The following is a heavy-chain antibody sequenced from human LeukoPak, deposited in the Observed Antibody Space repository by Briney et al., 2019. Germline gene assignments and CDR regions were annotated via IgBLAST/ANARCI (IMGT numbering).Heavy chain of an antibody. CDR1: GFTFSSYG. CDR3: AKDPSVRKQWLVNYFDY. CDR2: ISYDGSNK. Sequence: GVSLRLSCAASGFTFSSYGMHWVRQAPGKGLEWVAVISYDGSNKYYADSVKGRFTISRDNSKNTLYLQMNSLRAEDTAVYYCAKDPSVRKQWLVNYFDYWGQGTLVTVSS. D-gene: IGHD6-19*01. J-gene: IGHJ4*02. V-gene: IGHV3-30*18.